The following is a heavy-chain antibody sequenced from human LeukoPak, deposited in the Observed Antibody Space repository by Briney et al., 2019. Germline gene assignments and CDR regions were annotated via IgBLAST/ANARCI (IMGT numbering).Heavy chain of an antibody. V-gene: IGHV4-31*03. D-gene: IGHD5-24*01. Sequence: PSETLSLTCSVSGDSISSRTYYWTWIRQHPEKGLEWIGYIWNSGSTNYNPSLKSRVTISVDTSKNQFSLRLSSVTAADTAAYFWARERVEYLRDGGFDYWGQGALVTVSS. CDR3: ARERVEYLRDGGFDY. J-gene: IGHJ4*02. CDR1: GDSISSRTYY. CDR2: IWNSGST.